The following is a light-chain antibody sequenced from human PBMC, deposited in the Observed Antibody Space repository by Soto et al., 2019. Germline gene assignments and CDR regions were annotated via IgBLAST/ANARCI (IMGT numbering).Light chain of an antibody. CDR2: GPS. V-gene: IGKV3-20*01. CDR3: QQYGSSSS. CDR1: QSVSSSY. J-gene: IGKJ3*01. Sequence: EIVLTQSPGTLSLSPGERATLSCRASQSVSSSYLAWYQQKPGQAPRHLIYGPSSRATGIPDRFSGSGYGTDFTRTISRLEPEDFAVYYCQQYGSSSSFGPGTKVDIK.